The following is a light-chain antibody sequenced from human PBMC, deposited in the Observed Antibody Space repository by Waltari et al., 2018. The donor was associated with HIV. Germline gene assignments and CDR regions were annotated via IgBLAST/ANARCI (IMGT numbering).Light chain of an antibody. CDR1: NSAIGYYNY. Sequence: QFALTQPASVSGSPGQSITVSCTGTNSAIGYYNYVSWYQQHPGKAPKLIIYEVSNRPSGVSNRFSGSKSGNTASLTISGLQAEDEADYFCSSLTNSATLSVLFGGGTKLTVL. CDR3: SSLTNSATLSVL. CDR2: EVS. V-gene: IGLV2-14*01. J-gene: IGLJ3*02.